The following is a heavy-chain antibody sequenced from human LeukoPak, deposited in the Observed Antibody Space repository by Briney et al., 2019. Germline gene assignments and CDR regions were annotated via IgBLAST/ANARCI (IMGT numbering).Heavy chain of an antibody. CDR3: ASSYDSSGYYYPYFDY. Sequence: SETLSLTCTVSGGSISSGDYYWSWIRQPPGKGLEWIGYIYYSGSTYYNPSLRSQVIISVDTSKNQFSLKLSSVTAADTAVYYCASSYDSSGYYYPYFDYWGQGTLVTVSS. V-gene: IGHV4-30-4*01. J-gene: IGHJ4*02. CDR1: GGSISSGDYY. CDR2: IYYSGST. D-gene: IGHD3-22*01.